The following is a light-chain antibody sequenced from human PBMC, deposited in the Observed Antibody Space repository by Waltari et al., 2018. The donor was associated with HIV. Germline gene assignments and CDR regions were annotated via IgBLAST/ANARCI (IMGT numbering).Light chain of an antibody. CDR1: QSVGSN. CDR2: GAS. CDR3: QQYDIRPPAET. V-gene: IGKV3-15*01. J-gene: IGKJ1*01. Sequence: EIVMTQSPATLSVSPGERVTLSCRASQSVGSNLAWYQQRPGQAPRLLIYGASTRATGIPARFRGSGSGTEFTLTISSLQSEDFAVYYCQQYDIRPPAETFGQGTKVEIK.